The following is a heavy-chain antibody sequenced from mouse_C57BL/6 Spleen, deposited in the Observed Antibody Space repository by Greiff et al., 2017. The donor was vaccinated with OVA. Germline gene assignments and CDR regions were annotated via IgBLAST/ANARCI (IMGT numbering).Heavy chain of an antibody. CDR1: GFTFNTYA. D-gene: IGHD3-2*02. Sequence: EVQLVESGGGLVQPKGSLKLSCAASGFTFNTYAMHWVRQAPGKGLEWVARIRSKSSNYATYYADSVKDRFTISRDDSQSMLYLQMNNLKTEDTAMYYCVRDGYSSGSPWFAYWGQGTLVTVSA. CDR3: VRDGYSSGSPWFAY. J-gene: IGHJ3*01. V-gene: IGHV10-3*01. CDR2: IRSKSSNYAT.